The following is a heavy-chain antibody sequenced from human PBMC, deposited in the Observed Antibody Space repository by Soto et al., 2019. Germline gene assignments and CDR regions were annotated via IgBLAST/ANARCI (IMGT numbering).Heavy chain of an antibody. D-gene: IGHD3-10*01. V-gene: IGHV1-69*13. CDR2: IIPIFGTA. Sequence: SVKVSCKASGGTFSSYAISWVRQAPGQGLEWMGGIIPIFGTANYAQKFQGRVTITADESTSTAYMELSSLRSEDTAVYYCARDGTKSPYGSGSQFDYWGQGTLVTV. CDR3: ARDGTKSPYGSGSQFDY. J-gene: IGHJ4*02. CDR1: GGTFSSYA.